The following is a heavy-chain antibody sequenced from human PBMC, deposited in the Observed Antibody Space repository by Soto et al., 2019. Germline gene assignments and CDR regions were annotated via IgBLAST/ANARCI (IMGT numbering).Heavy chain of an antibody. CDR3: AIRGPEGRYCSSTSCYRSAYFDY. J-gene: IGHJ4*02. D-gene: IGHD2-2*01. CDR1: GGSISSGGYY. Sequence: QVQLQESGPGLVKPSQTLSLTCTVSGGSISSGGYYWSWIRQHPGKGLEWIGYIYYSGSTYYNPSLKSRVTISVDTSKSQFSLKLSSVTAADTVLYYCAIRGPEGRYCSSTSCYRSAYFDYWGQGTLVTVSS. CDR2: IYYSGST. V-gene: IGHV4-31*03.